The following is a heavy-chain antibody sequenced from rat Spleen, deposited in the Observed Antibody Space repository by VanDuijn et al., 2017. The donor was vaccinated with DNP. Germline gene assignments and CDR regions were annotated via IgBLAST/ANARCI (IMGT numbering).Heavy chain of an antibody. J-gene: IGHJ2*01. CDR1: GFTFSAYY. V-gene: IGHV5-25*01. CDR2: IGSAAYAP. Sequence: EVQLVESGGGLVQPGRSLKLSCAASGFTFSAYYMAWVRQAPAKGLEWVAYIGSAAYAPYYGDSVKGRFTISRDNAKSTLYLEMDGLRSEDTATYYCARPDYWGQGVMVTVSS. CDR3: ARPDY.